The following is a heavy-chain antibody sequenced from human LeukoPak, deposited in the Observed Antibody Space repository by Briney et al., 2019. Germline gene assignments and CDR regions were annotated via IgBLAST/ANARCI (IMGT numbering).Heavy chain of an antibody. CDR1: GYTFTGYY. V-gene: IGHV1-2*02. CDR2: INPNSDAT. CDR3: ARKGDGTSSSHDTLDI. J-gene: IGHJ3*02. Sequence: ASVKVSCEASGYTFTGYYMHWVRQAPGQGLEWMGWINPNSDATSYAQNFQGRVTMTRDTSISTAYMELSRLRSDDTAVYYCARKGDGTSSSHDTLDIWGQGTMVTVSS. D-gene: IGHD1-26*01.